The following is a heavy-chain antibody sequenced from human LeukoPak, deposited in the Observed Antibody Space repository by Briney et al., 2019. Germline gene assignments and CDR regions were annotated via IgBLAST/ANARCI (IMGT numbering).Heavy chain of an antibody. V-gene: IGHV4-59*12. CDR1: GGSISSYY. CDR3: ARDPPYKAFDI. CDR2: IYYSGST. J-gene: IGHJ3*02. D-gene: IGHD5-24*01. Sequence: SKTLSLTCTVSGGSISSYYWTWIRQPPGKGLEWLGYIYYSGSTNYNPSLKSRVTISLDTSKNQFSLKVSTVTAADTAVYYCARDPPYKAFDIWGQGTMVTVSS.